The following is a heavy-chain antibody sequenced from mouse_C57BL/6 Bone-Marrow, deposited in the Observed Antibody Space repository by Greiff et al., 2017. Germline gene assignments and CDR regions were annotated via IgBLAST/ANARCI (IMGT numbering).Heavy chain of an antibody. CDR2: ISYDGST. V-gene: IGHV3-6*01. CDR1: GYSITGGYY. D-gene: IGHD2-4*01. CDR3: ARDRDYDGYDARDY. Sequence: EVQLVESGPGLVKPSQSLSLTCSVTGYSITGGYYWNWIRQFPGNKLEWMGYISYDGSTNYNPSLKNRISITRDTSKNQFLLKLNSVTTEDTATYYGARDRDYDGYDARDYWGQGTSVTVSS. J-gene: IGHJ4*01.